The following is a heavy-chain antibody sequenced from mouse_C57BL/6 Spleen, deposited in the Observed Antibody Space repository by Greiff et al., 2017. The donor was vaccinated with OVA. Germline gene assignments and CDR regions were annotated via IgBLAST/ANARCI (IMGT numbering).Heavy chain of an antibody. CDR3: TSGIYDGYYGCAY. CDR2: IDPETGGT. CDR1: GYTFTDYE. D-gene: IGHD2-3*01. V-gene: IGHV1-15*01. Sequence: QVQLKQSGAELVRPGASVTLSCKASGYTFTDYEMHWVKQTPVHGLEWIGAIDPETGGTAYNQKFKGKAILTADKSSSTAYMELRSLTSEDSAVYYCTSGIYDGYYGCAYWGQGTLVTVSA. J-gene: IGHJ3*01.